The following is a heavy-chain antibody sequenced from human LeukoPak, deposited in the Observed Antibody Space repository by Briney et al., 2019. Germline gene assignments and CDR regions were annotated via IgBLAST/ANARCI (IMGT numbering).Heavy chain of an antibody. V-gene: IGHV1-2*02. CDR2: INPNSGGT. CDR3: ARAEYYYDSSSIKGPPFGY. D-gene: IGHD3-22*01. CDR1: GGTFSSYA. J-gene: IGHJ4*02. Sequence: ASVKVSCKASGGTFSSYAISWVRQAPGQGLEWMGWINPNSGGTNYAQKFQGRVTMTRDTSISTAYMELSRLRSDDTAVYYCARAEYYYDSSSIKGPPFGYCRQGTLVTVSS.